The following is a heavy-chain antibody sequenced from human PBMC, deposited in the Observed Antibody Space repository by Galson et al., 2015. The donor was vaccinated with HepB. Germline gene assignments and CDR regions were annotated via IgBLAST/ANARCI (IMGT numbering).Heavy chain of an antibody. D-gene: IGHD6-13*01. CDR1: GFTFTSSA. CDR3: AADPVAAAGTPPGY. CDR2: IVVGSGNT. J-gene: IGHJ4*02. V-gene: IGHV1-58*01. Sequence: SVKVSCKASGFTFTSSAVQWVRQARGQRLEWIGWIVVGSGNTNYAQKFQERVTITRDMSTSTAYMELSSLRSEDTAVYYCAADPVAAAGTPPGYWGQGTLVTVSS.